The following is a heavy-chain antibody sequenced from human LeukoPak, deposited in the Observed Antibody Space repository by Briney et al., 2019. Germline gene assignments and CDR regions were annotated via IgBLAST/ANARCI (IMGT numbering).Heavy chain of an antibody. J-gene: IGHJ4*02. CDR1: GYTFTSYD. Sequence: ASVKVSCKASGYTFTSYDINWVRQATGQGLEWMGWMNPNSGNTGYAQKFQGRVTMTRNTSISTAYMELSSLRSEDTAVYYCARGCGSSCGCGYWGQGILVTVSS. D-gene: IGHD6-13*01. V-gene: IGHV1-8*01. CDR2: MNPNSGNT. CDR3: ARGCGSSCGCGY.